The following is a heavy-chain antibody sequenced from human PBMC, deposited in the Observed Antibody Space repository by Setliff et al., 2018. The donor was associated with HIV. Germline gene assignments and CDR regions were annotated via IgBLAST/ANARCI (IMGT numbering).Heavy chain of an antibody. J-gene: IGHJ5*01. V-gene: IGHV5-51*01. CDR3: ARQPTDTSGYNNWFDS. Sequence: GESLKISCRGSGYTFTNYWIGWVRQMPGRGLEWMGIIHPGDSDTRYSPSFEGQVTMSADKSINTAYLQWNSLKASDTAMYYCARQPTDTSGYNNWFDSWGQGTLVTVSS. D-gene: IGHD3-3*01. CDR2: IHPGDSDT. CDR1: GYTFTNYW.